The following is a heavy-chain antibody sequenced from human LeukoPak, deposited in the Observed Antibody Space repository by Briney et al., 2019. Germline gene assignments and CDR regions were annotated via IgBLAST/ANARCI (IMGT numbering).Heavy chain of an antibody. J-gene: IGHJ6*02. D-gene: IGHD2-15*01. CDR3: ARGTRGPYYYGMDV. V-gene: IGHV7-4-1*02. Sequence: ASLKVSCKASGYTFTSYAMNWVRQAPGQGLEWMGWINTNTGNPTYAQGFTGRFVFSLDTSVSTAYLQISSLKAEDTAVYYCARGTRGPYYYGMDVWGQGTTVTVSS. CDR2: INTNTGNP. CDR1: GYTFTSYA.